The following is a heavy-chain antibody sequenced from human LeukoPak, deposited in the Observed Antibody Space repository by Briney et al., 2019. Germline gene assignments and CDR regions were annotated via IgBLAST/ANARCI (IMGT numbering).Heavy chain of an antibody. CDR2: IRYDGSNK. J-gene: IGHJ5*02. CDR1: GFTFSSYG. CDR3: AKEGTSGSSWFRDSGNWFDP. D-gene: IGHD6-13*01. V-gene: IGHV3-30*02. Sequence: GGSLRLSCAASGFTFSSYGMHWVRQAPGKGLEWVAFIRYDGSNKYYADSVKGRFTISRDNSKNTLYLQMNSLRAEDTAVYYCAKEGTSGSSWFRDSGNWFDPWGQGTLVTVSS.